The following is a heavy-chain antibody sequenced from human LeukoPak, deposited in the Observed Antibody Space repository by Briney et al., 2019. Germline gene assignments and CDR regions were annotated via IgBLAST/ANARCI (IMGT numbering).Heavy chain of an antibody. Sequence: PGGSLSLSCPASGXTVSSNYRSWVRQAPGKGLECVSAISGSGASTYYADSVKGRFTISRDNSKNTLYLQMSGLRAEDTAVYYCAKDFCSSTNCYEAFDYWGQGTLVTVSS. V-gene: IGHV3-23*01. J-gene: IGHJ4*02. CDR1: GXTVSSNY. CDR2: ISGSGAST. D-gene: IGHD2-2*01. CDR3: AKDFCSSTNCYEAFDY.